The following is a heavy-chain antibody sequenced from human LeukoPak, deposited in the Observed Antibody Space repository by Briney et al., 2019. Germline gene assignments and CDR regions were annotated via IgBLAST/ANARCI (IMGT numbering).Heavy chain of an antibody. CDR3: ARSGRYFDWLLDY. J-gene: IGHJ4*02. CDR2: ISSSGYT. Sequence: GGSLRLSCAASGFTFSDYYMSWIRQAPGKGLEWVSYISSSGYTNYADSVKGRFTISRDNAKNSLYLQMNSLRAEDTAVYYCARSGRYFDWLLDYWGQGTLVTVSS. CDR1: GFTFSDYY. V-gene: IGHV3-11*06. D-gene: IGHD3-9*01.